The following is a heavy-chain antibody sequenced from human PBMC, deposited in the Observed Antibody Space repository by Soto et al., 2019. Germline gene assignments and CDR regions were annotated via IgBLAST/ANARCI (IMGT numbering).Heavy chain of an antibody. V-gene: IGHV5-10-1*01. D-gene: IGHD3-22*01. CDR2: IDPSDSYT. CDR3: ARVEYYYNSDYYYAMDV. CDR1: GYSFTSYW. J-gene: IGHJ6*02. Sequence: PGESLKISCKGSGYSFTSYWISWVRQMPGKGLEWMGGIDPSDSYTNYSPSFQGHVTISADKSMSSAYLQLSSLRASDTAMYYCARVEYYYNSDYYYAMDVWGQGTTVTVSS.